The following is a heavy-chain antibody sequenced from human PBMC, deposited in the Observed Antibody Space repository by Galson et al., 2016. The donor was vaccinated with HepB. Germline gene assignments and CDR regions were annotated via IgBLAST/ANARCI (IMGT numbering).Heavy chain of an antibody. CDR1: GYTFTSDY. CDR3: ARDRGAGEGFDFWTVGGSLDY. Sequence: SVKVSCKASGYTFTSDYIHWVRQAPGQGLEWMGIINPRDGGTIYTQKFQGRVTMTRDTSTSTVYMELSSLRSEDTATYSCARDRGAGEGFDFWTVGGSLDYWVQGSLVTVSS. J-gene: IGHJ4*02. V-gene: IGHV1-46*01. D-gene: IGHD3/OR15-3a*01. CDR2: INPRDGGT.